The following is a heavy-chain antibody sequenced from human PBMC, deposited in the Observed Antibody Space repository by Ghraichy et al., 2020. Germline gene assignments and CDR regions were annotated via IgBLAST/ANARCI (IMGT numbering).Heavy chain of an antibody. D-gene: IGHD6-13*01. Sequence: ASVKVSCKASGYTFTSYYMHWVRQAPGQGLEWMGIINPSGGSTSYAQKFQGRVTMTRDTSTSTVYMELSSLRSEDTAVYYCARGGLGPIAAAGVDPWGQGTLVTVSS. CDR3: ARGGLGPIAAAGVDP. J-gene: IGHJ5*02. CDR2: INPSGGST. CDR1: GYTFTSYY. V-gene: IGHV1-46*01.